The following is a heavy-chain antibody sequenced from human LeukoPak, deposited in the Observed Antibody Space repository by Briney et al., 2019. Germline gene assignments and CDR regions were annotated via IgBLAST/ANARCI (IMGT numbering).Heavy chain of an antibody. D-gene: IGHD6-19*01. CDR2: IYYSGST. V-gene: IGHV4-59*01. CDR1: GGSINNYY. Sequence: PSETLSLTCTVSGGSINNYYWNWIRQPPGKGLEWIGYIYYSGSTNYNPSLKSRVTISVDMSKNQFSLKLTSVTAADTAVYYCASQRYSSGWYYFDYWGQGTLVTVSS. CDR3: ASQRYSSGWYYFDY. J-gene: IGHJ4*02.